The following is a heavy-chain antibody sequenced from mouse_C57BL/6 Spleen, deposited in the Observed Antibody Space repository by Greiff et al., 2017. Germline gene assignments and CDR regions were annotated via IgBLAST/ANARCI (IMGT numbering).Heavy chain of an antibody. Sequence: EVQLQQSGPELVKPGASVKISCKASGYTFTDYYMNWVKQSHGKSLEWIGDINPNNGGTSYNQKFKGKATLTVDKSSSTAYMELRSLTSEDSAVYYCARLGKGFDYWGQGTTLTVSS. CDR3: ARLGKGFDY. J-gene: IGHJ2*01. CDR2: INPNNGGT. V-gene: IGHV1-26*01. D-gene: IGHD6-1*01. CDR1: GYTFTDYY.